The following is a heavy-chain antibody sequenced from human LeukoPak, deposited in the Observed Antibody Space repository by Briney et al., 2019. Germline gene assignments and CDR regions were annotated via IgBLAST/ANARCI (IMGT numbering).Heavy chain of an antibody. Sequence: SVKVSCKASGGTFSSYAISWVRQAPGQGLEWMGRIIPILGIANYAQRFQGRVTITADKSTSTAYMELSSLRSEDTAVYYCAREPGWFDPWGQGTLVTVSS. CDR1: GGTFSSYA. J-gene: IGHJ5*02. V-gene: IGHV1-69*04. CDR3: AREPGWFDP. CDR2: IIPILGIA.